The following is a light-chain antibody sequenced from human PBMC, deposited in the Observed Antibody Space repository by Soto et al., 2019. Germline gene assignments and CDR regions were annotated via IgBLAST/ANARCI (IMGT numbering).Light chain of an antibody. J-gene: IGLJ1*01. CDR2: DVN. V-gene: IGLV2-8*01. CDR3: VSFAGGTYV. CDR1: SSDVGAYIF. Sequence: QSVLTQPPSASGSPGQSVTLSCTGTSSDVGAYIFVSWYQQHPGKAPKLMVYDVNRRPPGVPDRFFGSKSGNTASLTVSGLQAEDEAEYYCVSFAGGTYVFGTGTKLTVL.